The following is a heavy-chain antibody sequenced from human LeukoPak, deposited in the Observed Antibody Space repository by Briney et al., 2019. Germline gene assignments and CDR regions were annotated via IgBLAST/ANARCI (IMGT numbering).Heavy chain of an antibody. J-gene: IGHJ6*02. CDR3: ARMDSSGTPYYYYGMDV. D-gene: IGHD3-22*01. CDR2: IYYSGST. V-gene: IGHV4-39*01. Sequence: SETLSLTCTVSGGSISSGGYYWSWIRQHPGKGLEWIGYIYYSGSTYYNPSLKSRVTISVDTSKNQFSLKLSSVTAADTAVYYCARMDSSGTPYYYYGMDVWGQGTTVTVSS. CDR1: GGSISSGGYY.